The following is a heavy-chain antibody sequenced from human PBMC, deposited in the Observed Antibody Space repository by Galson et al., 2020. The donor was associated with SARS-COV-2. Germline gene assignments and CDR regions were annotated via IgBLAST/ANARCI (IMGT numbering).Heavy chain of an antibody. CDR3: ARGGATRLDC. D-gene: IGHD1-26*01. Sequence: SCAASGFTFDYYEMNWVRQAPGKGLEWVSYISGSGSTKYYAAAVNGRFTISRDNAGNSLSLQMNSLRDDDTAVYYCARGGATRLDCWGQGTLVTVSS. CDR2: ISGSGSTK. CDR1: GFTFDYYE. J-gene: IGHJ4*02. V-gene: IGHV3-48*03.